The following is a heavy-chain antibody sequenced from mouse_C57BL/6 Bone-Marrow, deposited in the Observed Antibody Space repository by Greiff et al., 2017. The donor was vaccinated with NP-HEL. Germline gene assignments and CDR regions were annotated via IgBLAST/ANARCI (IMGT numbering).Heavy chain of an antibody. J-gene: IGHJ2*01. CDR3: ARKGYYGSSLYFDY. CDR1: GYTFTSYW. D-gene: IGHD1-1*01. Sequence: VQLQESGTELVKPGASVKLSCKASGYTFTSYWMHWVKQRPGQGLEWIGNINPSNGGTNYNEKFKSKATLTVDKSSSTAYMQLSSLTSEDSAVYYCARKGYYGSSLYFDYWGQGTTLTVSS. V-gene: IGHV1-53*01. CDR2: INPSNGGT.